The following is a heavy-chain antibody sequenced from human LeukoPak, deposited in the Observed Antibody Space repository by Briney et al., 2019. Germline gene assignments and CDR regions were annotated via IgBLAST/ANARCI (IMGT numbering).Heavy chain of an antibody. D-gene: IGHD6-13*01. Sequence: GASVKVSCKGSGYTFTSYGISWVRQAPGQGLEWMGWISAYNGNTNYAQKLQGRVTMTTDTSTSTAYMELRSLRSDDTAVYYCAIPFSSSWSYFQHWGQGTLVIVSS. CDR3: AIPFSSSWSYFQH. J-gene: IGHJ1*01. CDR1: GYTFTSYG. CDR2: ISAYNGNT. V-gene: IGHV1-18*01.